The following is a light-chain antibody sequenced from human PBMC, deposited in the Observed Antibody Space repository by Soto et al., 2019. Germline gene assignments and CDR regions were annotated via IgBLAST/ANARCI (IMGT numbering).Light chain of an antibody. V-gene: IGKV3-11*01. CDR1: QSVRSN. Sequence: ETVLTQSPATLSLSPGERATLSCRASQSVRSNLAWYQHKPGQAPRLLIYDASNRATGIPGRFSGSGSGTEFTLKISNLEPEDFAVYYCKTRDNWPWTFGQGAKVEIK. CDR2: DAS. J-gene: IGKJ1*01. CDR3: KTRDNWPWT.